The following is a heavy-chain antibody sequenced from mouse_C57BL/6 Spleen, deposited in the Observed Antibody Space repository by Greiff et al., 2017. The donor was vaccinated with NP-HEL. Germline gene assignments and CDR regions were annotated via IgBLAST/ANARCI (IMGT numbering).Heavy chain of an antibody. CDR2: IDPENGDT. CDR1: GFNIKDDY. Sequence: VQLQQSGAELVRPGASVKLSCTASGFNIKDDYMHWVKQRPEQGLEWIGWIDPENGDTEYASKFQGKATITADTSSNTAYLQLSSLTSEDTAVYYCTTSCRRNRDKGSWGQGTTLTVSS. CDR3: TTSCRRNRDKGS. J-gene: IGHJ2*01. D-gene: IGHD4-1*01. V-gene: IGHV14-4*01.